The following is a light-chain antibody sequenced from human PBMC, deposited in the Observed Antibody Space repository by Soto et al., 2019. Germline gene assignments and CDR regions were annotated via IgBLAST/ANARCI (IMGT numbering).Light chain of an antibody. CDR3: CSYAGSYTLV. V-gene: IGLV2-11*01. CDR2: DVT. J-gene: IGLJ2*01. CDR1: SSDIGDSNY. Sequence: QSVLTQPRSVSGSPGQSVTISCTGTSSDIGDSNYVSWYQQHPGKAPKLLIYDVTRRPSGVPDRFSGSKSGNTASLTISGLQAEDEADYFCCSYAGSYTLVFGGGTQLTVL.